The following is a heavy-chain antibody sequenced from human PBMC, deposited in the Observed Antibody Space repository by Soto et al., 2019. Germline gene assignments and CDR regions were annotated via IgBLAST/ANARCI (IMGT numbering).Heavy chain of an antibody. Sequence: GESLKISCQGSGYSFTNYWIGWVRQMPGKGLEWMGSIYPDDSDTRYSPSFQGQVSISADKSVSTTYLQWSSLRPSDTAMYYSASEPCLADMNESIVILYPGTMQTVSS. D-gene: IGHD2-15*01. CDR3: ASEPCLADMNESIVI. CDR1: GYSFTNYW. CDR2: IYPDDSDT. V-gene: IGHV5-51*01. J-gene: IGHJ3*02.